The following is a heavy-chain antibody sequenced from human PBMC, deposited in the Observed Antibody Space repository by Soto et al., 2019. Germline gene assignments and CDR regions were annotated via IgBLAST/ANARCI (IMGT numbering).Heavy chain of an antibody. Sequence: TSETLSLTCTVSGGSVSSGSYYWSWIRQPPGKGLEWIGYIYYSGSTNYNPSLKSRVTISVDTSKNQFSLKLSSVTAADTAVYYCASGVVGVVAAEAPYYYYGMDVWGQGTTVTVSS. J-gene: IGHJ6*02. CDR1: GGSVSSGSYY. V-gene: IGHV4-61*01. CDR2: IYYSGST. D-gene: IGHD2-15*01. CDR3: ASGVVGVVAAEAPYYYYGMDV.